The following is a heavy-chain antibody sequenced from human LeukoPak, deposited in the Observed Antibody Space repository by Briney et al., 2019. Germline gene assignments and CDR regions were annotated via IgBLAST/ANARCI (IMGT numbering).Heavy chain of an antibody. V-gene: IGHV5-51*01. Sequence: GESLKISCKGSGYSFTNYWIGWVRQMPGKGLEWMGIIYPDDSDTRYSPSFQGQVTISADKSISTAYLQWSSLKASDTAMYYCARPGREKLPAAELVYWGQGTLVTVSS. CDR2: IYPDDSDT. D-gene: IGHD2-2*01. CDR1: GYSFTNYW. J-gene: IGHJ4*02. CDR3: ARPGREKLPAAELVY.